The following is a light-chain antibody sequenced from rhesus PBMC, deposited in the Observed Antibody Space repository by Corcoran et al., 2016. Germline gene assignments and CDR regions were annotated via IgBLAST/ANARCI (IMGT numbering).Light chain of an antibody. CDR3: QQYNSYPHS. V-gene: IGKV1-33*01. Sequence: DIHMTQSPSSLSASVGDIVTITCRASQGISNGLAWYQQRPGKASKLLIFGASYLQTGVPSRVSGSGSGTDFTLTISGLQPEDFAVYYCQQYNSYPHSFGQGTKVDI. CDR2: GAS. J-gene: IGKJ2*01. CDR1: QGISNG.